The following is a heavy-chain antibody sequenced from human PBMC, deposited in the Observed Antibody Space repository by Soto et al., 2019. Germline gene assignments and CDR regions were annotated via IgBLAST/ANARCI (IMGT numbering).Heavy chain of an antibody. J-gene: IGHJ6*02. CDR3: AKDLLRPGRAYGMDV. CDR2: ISYDGSNK. Sequence: QVQLVESGGGVVQPARSLRLSCAASGFNFSSYGMHWVRQAPGKGLEWVAVISYDGSNKYYADSVKGRFTISRDNSKNTLYLQMNSLRAEDTAVYYCAKDLLRPGRAYGMDVWGQGTTVTVSS. CDR1: GFNFSSYG. V-gene: IGHV3-30*18.